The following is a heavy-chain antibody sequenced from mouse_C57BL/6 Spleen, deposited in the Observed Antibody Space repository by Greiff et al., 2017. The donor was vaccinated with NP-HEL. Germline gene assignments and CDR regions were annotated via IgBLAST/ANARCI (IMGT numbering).Heavy chain of an antibody. CDR3: ARSGADGYPYAMDY. J-gene: IGHJ4*01. D-gene: IGHD2-3*01. CDR1: GYTFTSSW. CDR2: INPRNGGT. Sequence: QVQLQQPGTELVKPGASVKLSCKASGYTFTSSWMHWVKQRPGQGLEWIGNINPRNGGTNYNEKFKGKATLTVDKSSSTAYMQLSSLTSEDSAVYYCARSGADGYPYAMDYWGQGTSVTVSS. V-gene: IGHV1-53*01.